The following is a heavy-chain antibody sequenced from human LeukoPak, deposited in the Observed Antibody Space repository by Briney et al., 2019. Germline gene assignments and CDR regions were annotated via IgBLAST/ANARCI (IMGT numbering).Heavy chain of an antibody. J-gene: IGHJ3*02. V-gene: IGHV3-30-3*01. CDR3: ARGTSQGYCGGGDCYGAFDI. Sequence: GGSLRLSCAASGFSFNSYAFHWVGQAPGKGLEGVAVISYDGSNKYYADSVKGRFTISRDNSKNTVYLQMNSLRVEDTAVYYCARGTSQGYCGGGDCYGAFDIWGQGTMVTVSS. D-gene: IGHD2-15*01. CDR1: GFSFNSYA. CDR2: ISYDGSNK.